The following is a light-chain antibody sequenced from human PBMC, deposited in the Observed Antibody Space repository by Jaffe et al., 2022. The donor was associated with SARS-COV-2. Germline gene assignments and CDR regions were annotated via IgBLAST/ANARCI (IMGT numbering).Light chain of an antibody. V-gene: IGLV3-1*01. CDR1: KLGDKY. CDR3: QAWDSTEV. Sequence: SYELTQPPSVSVSPGQTASITCSGDKLGDKYVCWYQQKPGQSPMLIIYQDNKRPSGIPERFSGSNSENTATLTISGTQAMDEADYYCQAWDSTEVFGTGTKVSVL. J-gene: IGLJ1*01. CDR2: QDN.